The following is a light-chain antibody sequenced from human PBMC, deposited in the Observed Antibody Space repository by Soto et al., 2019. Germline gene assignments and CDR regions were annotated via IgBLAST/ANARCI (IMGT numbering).Light chain of an antibody. V-gene: IGLV2-14*03. CDR2: EVA. J-gene: IGLJ3*02. CDR1: SSDVGGYNF. CDR3: CSHSSSITWM. Sequence: QSVLTQTASVSGSPGQSITMSCTGTSSDVGGYNFVSWYQQHPGKAPKLIVHEVANRLSGVSGRFSGSKSGNTAFLTISGLQAVDEAVYYCCSHSSSITWMFGGGTKVTVL.